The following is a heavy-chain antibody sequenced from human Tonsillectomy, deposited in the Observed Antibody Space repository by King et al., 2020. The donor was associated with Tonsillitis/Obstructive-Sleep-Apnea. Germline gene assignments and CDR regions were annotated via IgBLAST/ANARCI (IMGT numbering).Heavy chain of an antibody. CDR1: GFTFSNYA. J-gene: IGHJ6*02. CDR3: AKDLGNSSSGIYYYDMDV. D-gene: IGHD6-6*01. Sequence: VQLVESGGGLVQPGGSLRLSCAASGFTFSNYAMSWVRQAPGKGLEWVSVISGSGGSIYYADSVKGRFTISRDNSKNTLYLQMNSLRAEDTAVYYCAKDLGNSSSGIYYYDMDVWGQGTTVTVSS. CDR2: ISGSGGSI. V-gene: IGHV3-23*04.